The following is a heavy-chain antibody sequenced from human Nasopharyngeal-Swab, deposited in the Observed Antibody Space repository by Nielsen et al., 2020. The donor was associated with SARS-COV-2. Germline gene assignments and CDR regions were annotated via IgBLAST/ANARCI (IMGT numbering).Heavy chain of an antibody. V-gene: IGHV3-23*01. Sequence: GGSLRLSCAASGFTFSSYAMSWVRQAPGKGLEWVSVISGSGGSTYYAESLKGRFTISRDNSKNTLYLQMSSLRAEDTAIYYCAKDLGVESPLWFDYWGQGTLLTVSS. D-gene: IGHD4-23*01. CDR3: AKDLGVESPLWFDY. CDR2: ISGSGGST. J-gene: IGHJ4*02. CDR1: GFTFSSYA.